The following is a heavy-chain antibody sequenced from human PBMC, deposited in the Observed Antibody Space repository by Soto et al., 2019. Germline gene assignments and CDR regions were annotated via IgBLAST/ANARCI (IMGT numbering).Heavy chain of an antibody. J-gene: IGHJ4*02. V-gene: IGHV4-4*07. CDR2: IYSGGST. CDR1: GGSIIGHC. D-gene: IGHD5-18*01. CDR3: ARDRGYSYGSFGS. Sequence: SETLSLTWILAGGSIIGHCGSWIRQPAGKELEWIGRIYSGGSTNYHPSLNSRGTMSVDTSKNLISLKLTSVTAADTAIYYCARDRGYSYGSFGSWGQGALVPVS.